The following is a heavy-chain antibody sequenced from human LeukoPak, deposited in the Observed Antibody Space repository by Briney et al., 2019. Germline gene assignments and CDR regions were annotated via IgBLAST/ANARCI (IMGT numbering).Heavy chain of an antibody. V-gene: IGHV3-20*04. CDR2: TNWNGGST. CDR1: GFTFSSYS. D-gene: IGHD5-18*01. CDR3: ARDLFRGYSYGRGAFDI. Sequence: GGSLRLSCAASGFTFSSYSMNWVRQAPGKGLEWVSGTNWNGGSTGYADSVKGRFTISRDNAKNSLYLQMNSLRAEDTALYYCARDLFRGYSYGRGAFDIWGQGTMVTVSS. J-gene: IGHJ3*02.